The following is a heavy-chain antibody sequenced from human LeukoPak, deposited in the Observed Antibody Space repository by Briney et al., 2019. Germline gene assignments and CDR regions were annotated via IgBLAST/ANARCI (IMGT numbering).Heavy chain of an antibody. CDR2: INPNSGGT. D-gene: IGHD5-18*01. J-gene: IGHJ4*02. CDR3: ARDRQLWSGSDFDY. V-gene: IGHV1-2*02. Sequence: GASVKVSCKASGYTFTSYYMHWVRQAPGQGLEWMGWINPNSGGTNYAQKFQGRVTMTRDTSISTAYMELSRLRSDDTAVYYCARDRQLWSGSDFDYWGQGTLVTVSS. CDR1: GYTFTSYY.